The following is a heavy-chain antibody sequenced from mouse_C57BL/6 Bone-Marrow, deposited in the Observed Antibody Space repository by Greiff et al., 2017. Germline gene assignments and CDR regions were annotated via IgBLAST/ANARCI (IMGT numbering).Heavy chain of an antibody. CDR3: TRSPGGSFDY. Sequence: VQLQQSGAELVRPGASVTLSCKASGYTFTDYEMHWVKQTPVHGLEWIGAIDPETGGTAYNQKFKGKAILTADKSSSTAYMELRSLTSEDSAVYYCTRSPGGSFDYWGQGTTLTVSS. J-gene: IGHJ2*01. V-gene: IGHV1-15*01. CDR1: GYTFTDYE. D-gene: IGHD4-1*01. CDR2: IDPETGGT.